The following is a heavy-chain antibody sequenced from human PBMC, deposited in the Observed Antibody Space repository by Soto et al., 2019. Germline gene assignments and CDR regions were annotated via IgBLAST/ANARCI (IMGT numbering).Heavy chain of an antibody. CDR2: ISAYNGNT. Sequence: QVQLVQSGAEVKKPGASVKVSCKASGYTFSSFGISWVRQAPGQGLEWMGWISAYNGNTNYAQNLQGRVTMTTEASTGTAYMEVRSLTSDDTAVYYCARDGSGYYYYYYGMDVWGQGTTVTVSS. CDR1: GYTFSSFG. V-gene: IGHV1-18*01. CDR3: ARDGSGYYYYYYGMDV. D-gene: IGHD3-22*01. J-gene: IGHJ6*02.